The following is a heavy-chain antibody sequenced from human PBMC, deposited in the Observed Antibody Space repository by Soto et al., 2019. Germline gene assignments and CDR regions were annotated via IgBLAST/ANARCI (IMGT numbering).Heavy chain of an antibody. D-gene: IGHD3-10*01. J-gene: IGHJ4*02. CDR2: ISGGGDST. V-gene: IGHV3-23*01. Sequence: EVQLLESGGGLVQPGGSLRLSCAASGFTFSSYAMSWVRQAPGKGLEWVSAISGGGDSTYADSVKGRFTISRDNSKNTLYLQLNSLRAEDTAVYYCAKDISMVRGVSVTPSPFDYWCQGTLVTVSS. CDR3: AKDISMVRGVSVTPSPFDY. CDR1: GFTFSSYA.